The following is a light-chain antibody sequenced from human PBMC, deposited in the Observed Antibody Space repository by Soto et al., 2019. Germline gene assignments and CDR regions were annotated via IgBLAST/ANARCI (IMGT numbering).Light chain of an antibody. J-gene: IGKJ1*01. CDR1: LDVNSY. CDR3: QHYGSSHRT. V-gene: IGKV3-11*01. Sequence: VLTQSPATLSLSPGXRATLSCRASLDVNSYLAWYQPKPGQAPRLLIYDASNRAAGIPARFSGSGSGTDFTLTISSLEPEDFAVYYCQHYGSSHRTFGQGTKVDIK. CDR2: DAS.